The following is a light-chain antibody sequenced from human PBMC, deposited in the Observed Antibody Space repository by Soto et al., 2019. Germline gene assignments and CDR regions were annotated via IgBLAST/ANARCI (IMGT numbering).Light chain of an antibody. CDR3: QQRSNWPTT. Sequence: EIVLTQSPATLSLSPGERATPSCRASQSVSSYLAWYQQKPGQAPRLLIYDASNRATGIPARFSGSGSGTDFTLTISSLEPEDFAVYYCQQRSNWPTTFGQGTKV. V-gene: IGKV3-11*01. J-gene: IGKJ1*01. CDR2: DAS. CDR1: QSVSSY.